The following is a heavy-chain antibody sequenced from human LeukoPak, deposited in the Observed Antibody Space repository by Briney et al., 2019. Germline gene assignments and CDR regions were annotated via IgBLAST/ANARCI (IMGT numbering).Heavy chain of an antibody. D-gene: IGHD6-13*01. Sequence: GGSLRLSCAASGFTFDDFGMTWVRQAPGKGLEWVSGINWNGGGTVYADSVKGRFTISRDNAKNSLYLQMNSLRAEDTALYYCAKGGPGYSTSWYYFDYWGQGTLVTVSS. CDR3: AKGGPGYSTSWYYFDY. V-gene: IGHV3-20*04. J-gene: IGHJ4*02. CDR2: INWNGGGT. CDR1: GFTFDDFG.